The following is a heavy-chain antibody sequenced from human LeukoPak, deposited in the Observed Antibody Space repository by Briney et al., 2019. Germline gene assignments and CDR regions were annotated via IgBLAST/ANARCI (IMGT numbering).Heavy chain of an antibody. CDR2: IKQDGSEK. Sequence: GGSLRLSCAASGFMFSSYWMSWVRQAPGKGLEWVANIKQDGSEKYYVDSVKGRFTISRDNAKNSLYLQMNSLRGEDTAVYYCARGEVVTASLPDYFYYYMDVWGKGTTVTISS. J-gene: IGHJ6*03. D-gene: IGHD2-21*02. CDR3: ARGEVVTASLPDYFYYYMDV. V-gene: IGHV3-7*01. CDR1: GFMFSSYW.